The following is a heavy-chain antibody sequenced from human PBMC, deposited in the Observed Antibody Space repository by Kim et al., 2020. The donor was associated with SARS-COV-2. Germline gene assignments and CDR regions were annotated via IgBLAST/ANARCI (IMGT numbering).Heavy chain of an antibody. V-gene: IGHV3-23*01. J-gene: IGHJ6*02. Sequence: GGSLRLSCAASGFTFSSYAMSWVRQAPGKGLEWVSAISGSGGSTYYADSVKGRFTISRDNSKNTLYLQMNSLRAEDTAVYYCAKDGGYCSSTFPCGGYYYYGMDVWGQGTTVTVSS. CDR3: AKDGGYCSSTFPCGGYYYYGMDV. CDR2: ISGSGGST. D-gene: IGHD2-2*01. CDR1: GFTFSSYA.